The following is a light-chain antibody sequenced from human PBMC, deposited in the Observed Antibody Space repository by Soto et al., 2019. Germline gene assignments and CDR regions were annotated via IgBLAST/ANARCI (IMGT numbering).Light chain of an antibody. CDR2: GAS. CDR1: QSVTNN. CDR3: QQYNNWPRT. J-gene: IGKJ4*01. V-gene: IGKV3-15*01. Sequence: EIVMTQSPDTLSVSPGERATLSCRASQSVTNNLAWYQQKPGQAPRLLIYGASTRATDIPARFSGSASGTEFTLTISSLQSEDFAVYYCQQYNNWPRTFGGGTKVDI.